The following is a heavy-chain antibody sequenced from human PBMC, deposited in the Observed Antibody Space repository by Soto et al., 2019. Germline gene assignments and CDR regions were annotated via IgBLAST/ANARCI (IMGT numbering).Heavy chain of an antibody. CDR3: ARTKCSGGSCYSWSLDY. Sequence: TLSLTCTVSGGSITTGGYYWSWIRQLPGKGLEWIGHRYYSESTYYNPSLKSRVSISLDTSKNQFSLKLSFVTAADTAMYYCARTKCSGGSCYSWSLDYWGQGTPVTVSS. D-gene: IGHD2-15*01. CDR2: RYYSEST. CDR1: GGSITTGGYY. J-gene: IGHJ4*02. V-gene: IGHV4-31*03.